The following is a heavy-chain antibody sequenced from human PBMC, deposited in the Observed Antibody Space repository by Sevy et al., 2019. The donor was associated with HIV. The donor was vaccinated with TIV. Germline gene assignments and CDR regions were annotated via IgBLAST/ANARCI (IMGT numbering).Heavy chain of an antibody. CDR1: GFTFRNYA. CDR3: AREGQLWFVYYFDN. V-gene: IGHV3-30*09. D-gene: IGHD3-10*01. Sequence: WVLRLSCTASGFTFRNYAMNWVRQAPGKGLERVALISYDGSNKYYADSVRGRFAISRDNSKNTLYLQMNSLRPEDTAIYYCAREGQLWFVYYFDNWGQGTLVTVSS. J-gene: IGHJ4*02. CDR2: ISYDGSNK.